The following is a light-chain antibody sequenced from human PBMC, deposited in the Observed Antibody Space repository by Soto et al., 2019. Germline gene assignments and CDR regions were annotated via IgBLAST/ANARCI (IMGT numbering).Light chain of an antibody. CDR2: EVT. V-gene: IGLV2-14*01. Sequence: QSVLTQPASVSGSPGQSTTISCTGTTGDVGTYDYVSWYQQHPGKAPKLIIYEVTNRPSGVSNRFSGSKSGNTASLTISGLQAEDEADYYCDSHGGRGTYVFGTGTKLTVL. CDR1: TGDVGTYDY. J-gene: IGLJ1*01. CDR3: DSHGGRGTYV.